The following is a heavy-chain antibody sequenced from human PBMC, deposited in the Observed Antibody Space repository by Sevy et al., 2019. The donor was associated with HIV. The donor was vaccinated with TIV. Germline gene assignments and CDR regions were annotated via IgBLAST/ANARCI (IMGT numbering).Heavy chain of an antibody. D-gene: IGHD3-10*01. V-gene: IGHV3-7*01. J-gene: IGHJ4*02. Sequence: GGSLRLSCAASGFTTGFTFSDYWMAWVRQAPGKGLEWVANIKEDGTEIYYLDSLKGRFTISRDNAKNLLYLQMNSLRAEDTAVYYCARGGYYGYSGLDYWGQGTLATVSS. CDR2: IKEDGTEI. CDR1: GFTTGFTFSDYW. CDR3: ARGGYYGYSGLDY.